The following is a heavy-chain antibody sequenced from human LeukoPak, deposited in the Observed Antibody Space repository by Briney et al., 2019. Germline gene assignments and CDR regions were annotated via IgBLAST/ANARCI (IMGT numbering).Heavy chain of an antibody. CDR1: GYTLTGYY. Sequence: ASVKVSCKASGYTLTGYYMHWVRQAPGQALEWMGWINPNSGGTNYAQKFQGRVTMTRDTSISTAYMELSRLRSDETAVYYCARERKCIAVAGTVDWFDPWGQGTLVTVSS. CDR3: ARERKCIAVAGTVDWFDP. D-gene: IGHD6-19*01. J-gene: IGHJ5*02. V-gene: IGHV1-2*02. CDR2: INPNSGGT.